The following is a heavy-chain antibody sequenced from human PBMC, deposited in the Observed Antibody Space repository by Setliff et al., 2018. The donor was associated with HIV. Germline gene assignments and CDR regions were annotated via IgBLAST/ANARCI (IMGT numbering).Heavy chain of an antibody. CDR2: IQSDGSRT. CDR3: AKLPHSSAWYSPFYYFEY. D-gene: IGHD6-19*01. CDR1: EFTFSSYA. J-gene: IGHJ4*02. V-gene: IGHV3-23*03. Sequence: RLSCATSEFTFSSYAMGWVRQAPERGLEWVSVIQSDGSRTSYSDSVRGRFTISRDNSKNTLFLEMSSLSADDTAIYYCAKLPHSSAWYSPFYYFEYWGQGTLVTVSS.